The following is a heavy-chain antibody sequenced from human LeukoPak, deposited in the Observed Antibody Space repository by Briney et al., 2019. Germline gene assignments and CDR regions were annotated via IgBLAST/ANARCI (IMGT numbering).Heavy chain of an antibody. CDR3: ARDLISEYSRSHSHFDP. J-gene: IGHJ5*02. CDR2: IYYRGST. D-gene: IGHD5-12*01. Sequence: PSETLSPTCTVSGGSISGHYWSWIRQPPGKGLEWIGYIYYRGSTSYNPSLKSRVTISVDTSKNQFSLDLSSVTAADTAVYYCARDLISEYSRSHSHFDPWGQGTLVTVSS. CDR1: GGSISGHY. V-gene: IGHV4-59*11.